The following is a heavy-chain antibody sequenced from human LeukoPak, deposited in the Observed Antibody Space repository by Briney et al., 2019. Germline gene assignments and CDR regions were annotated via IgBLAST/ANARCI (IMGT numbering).Heavy chain of an antibody. Sequence: ASVKVSCKVSGYTLTELSMHWVRQAPGKGLEWMGGFDPEDGETIYAQKLQGRVTMTEDTSTDTAYMELSSLRSEDTAVYYCATAVGELKYFDYWGQGTLVTVSS. CDR2: FDPEDGET. V-gene: IGHV1-24*01. CDR3: ATAVGELKYFDY. J-gene: IGHJ4*02. CDR1: GYTLTELS. D-gene: IGHD3-10*01.